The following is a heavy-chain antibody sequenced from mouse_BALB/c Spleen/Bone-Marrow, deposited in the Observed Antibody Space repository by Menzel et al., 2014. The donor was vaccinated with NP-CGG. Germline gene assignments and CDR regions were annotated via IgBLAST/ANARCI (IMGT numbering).Heavy chain of an antibody. D-gene: IGHD3-1*01. CDR2: ISYSGST. V-gene: IGHV3-2*02. CDR1: GCSITSDYA. Sequence: EVKLVESGPGLVKPSQSLSLTCTVTGCSITSDYAWNWVRQFPGNKLEWMGYISYSGSTSYNPSLKSRISITRDTSKNQFFLQLNSVTTEDTATYYCARGGARATGWFAYWGQGTLVTVSA. J-gene: IGHJ3*01. CDR3: ARGGARATGWFAY.